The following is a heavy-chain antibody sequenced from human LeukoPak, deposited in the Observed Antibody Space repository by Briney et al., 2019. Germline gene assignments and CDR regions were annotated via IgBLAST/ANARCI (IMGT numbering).Heavy chain of an antibody. D-gene: IGHD6-13*01. CDR2: IYYSGST. Sequence: SETLSLTCAVYGGSFSSYYWSWIRQPPGKGLEWIGYIYYSGSTNYNPSLKSRVTISVDTSKNQFSLKLSSVTAADTAVYYCARHRSSWYAFDIWGQGTMVTVSS. CDR3: ARHRSSWYAFDI. J-gene: IGHJ3*02. V-gene: IGHV4-59*08. CDR1: GGSFSSYY.